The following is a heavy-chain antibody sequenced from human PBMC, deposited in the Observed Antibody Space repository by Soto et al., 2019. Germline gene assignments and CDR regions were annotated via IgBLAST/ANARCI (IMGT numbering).Heavy chain of an antibody. CDR1: GAYISDFS. CDR2: VTINGNT. D-gene: IGHD1-7*01. CDR3: ARETGENWTYEAH. V-gene: IGHV4-4*07. J-gene: IGHJ1*01. Sequence: SETLSLTCRVSGAYISDFSWSWIRQPAGKGLEWIGRVTINGNTQKNPSFKSRVTMSIDTSRNHFSLNLQSAPAADTALYYGARETGENWTYEAHWGPGTLVTVSS.